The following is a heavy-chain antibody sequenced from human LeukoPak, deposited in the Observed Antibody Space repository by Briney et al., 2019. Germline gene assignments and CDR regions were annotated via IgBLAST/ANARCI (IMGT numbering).Heavy chain of an antibody. V-gene: IGHV3-7*05. CDR2: INLDGSER. Sequence: GGSLRLSCAASGFTFSSHWVSWVRQAPGKGLEWVANINLDGSERYYVDSVKGRCTISRDNAKNSLYLHMNSLRAEDTAVYYCARGSGYRSAWYYWGQGTLVTVSS. J-gene: IGHJ4*02. CDR3: ARGSGYRSAWYY. CDR1: GFTFSSHW. D-gene: IGHD6-19*01.